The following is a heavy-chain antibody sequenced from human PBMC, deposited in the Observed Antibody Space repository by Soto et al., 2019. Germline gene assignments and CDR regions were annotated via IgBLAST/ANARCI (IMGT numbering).Heavy chain of an antibody. J-gene: IGHJ6*02. D-gene: IGHD3-10*01. V-gene: IGHV3-23*01. CDR2: ISGSDGTT. CDR1: GFIFRDYA. CDR3: AKVIGGSESYWGGSHYYYALDV. Sequence: LRLSCAASGFIFRDYAMYWVRQSPGKGLEWVSVISGSDGTTFYADSVRGRVTSSRDNSRNMVYLQMISLRAEDTAVYYCAKVIGGSESYWGGSHYYYALDVWGQGTTVTVSS.